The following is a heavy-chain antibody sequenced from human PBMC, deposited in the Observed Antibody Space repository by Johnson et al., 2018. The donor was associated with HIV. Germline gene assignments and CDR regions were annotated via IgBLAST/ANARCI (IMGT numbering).Heavy chain of an antibody. J-gene: IGHJ3*02. D-gene: IGHD3-10*01. Sequence: QVLLVESGGGVVQPGRSLRLSCAASGFTFSSYGMHWVRQAPGKGLAWVAVISYDGRNHYYADSVKGRFTISRDNSQNTLYLQMNSLRAEDTAVYYCAKDRGLSAFDIWGQGTMVTVSS. V-gene: IGHV3-30*18. CDR3: AKDRGLSAFDI. CDR2: ISYDGRNH. CDR1: GFTFSSYG.